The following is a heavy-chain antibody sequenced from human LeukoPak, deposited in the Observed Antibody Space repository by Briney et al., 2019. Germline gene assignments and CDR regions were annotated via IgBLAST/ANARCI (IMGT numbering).Heavy chain of an antibody. CDR3: ARGEATGWFDP. CDR2: LNPSSGST. V-gene: IGHV1-46*01. D-gene: IGHD5-24*01. Sequence: EASVTVSCKASGYTFTNYYMHWVRQAPGQGLEWMGILNPSSGSTAYAQKFQGRVTMTRDTSTSTVYMELSGLRSEDTAVYYCARGEATGWFDPWGQGTLVIVFS. J-gene: IGHJ5*02. CDR1: GYTFTNYY.